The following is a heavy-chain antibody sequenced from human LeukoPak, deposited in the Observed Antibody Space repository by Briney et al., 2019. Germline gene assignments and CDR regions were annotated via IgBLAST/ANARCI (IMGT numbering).Heavy chain of an antibody. CDR3: ARGSSESSFDY. CDR2: INHSGST. CDR1: GGSFSVYY. V-gene: IGHV4-34*01. D-gene: IGHD1-26*01. Sequence: SETLSLTCAVYGGSFSVYYWSWIRQPPGKGLEWIGEINHSGSTNYNPSLKSRVTISVDTSKNQFSLKLSSVTAADTAVYYCARGSSESSFDYWGQGTLVTVSS. J-gene: IGHJ4*02.